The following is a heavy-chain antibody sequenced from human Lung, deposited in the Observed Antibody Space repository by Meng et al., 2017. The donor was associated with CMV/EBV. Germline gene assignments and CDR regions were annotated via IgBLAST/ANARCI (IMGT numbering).Heavy chain of an antibody. CDR1: GYTFNDYW. CDR2: IKPSTCDT. J-gene: IGHJ4*02. V-gene: IGHV1-2*06. CDR3: TREGFDY. Sequence: QVQLVQSGAEVKKPGTSVKLSCKTSGYTFNDYWIHWVRQAPGQGLEWMGRIKPSTCDTSYAKKFRGRLTVTRDTPISTVYMEVNSLTSDDTAVYYCTREGFDYWGQGALVTVSS.